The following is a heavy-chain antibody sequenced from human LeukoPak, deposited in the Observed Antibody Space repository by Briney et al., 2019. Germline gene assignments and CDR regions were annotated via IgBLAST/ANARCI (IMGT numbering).Heavy chain of an antibody. J-gene: IGHJ4*02. CDR1: GFTFSSYA. D-gene: IGHD3-16*02. V-gene: IGHV3-23*01. Sequence: GGSLRLSCAASGFTFSSYAMSWVRQAPVQGLEWVSAISTSGSSTYYADSVKGRFTISRDNSENTLYLQMNSTRVDDTAVYYCAIPGPSYRRFDHWGQGTLVTVSS. CDR3: AIPGPSYRRFDH. CDR2: ISTSGSST.